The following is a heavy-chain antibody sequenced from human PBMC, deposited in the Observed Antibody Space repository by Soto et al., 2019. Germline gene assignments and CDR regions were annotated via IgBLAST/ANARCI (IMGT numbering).Heavy chain of an antibody. CDR3: ASPREGQWLVFDH. D-gene: IGHD6-19*01. Sequence: GALRLSCVVSGFTFSDFGMHWVRQSPGEGLAWVASISKDGLDRYYSESVKGRFTISRDDSKNTVFLQMNSLKVEDTAAYFCASPREGQWLVFDHWGQRTLVTVSS. CDR1: GFTFSDFG. CDR2: ISKDGLDR. V-gene: IGHV3-30*19. J-gene: IGHJ4*02.